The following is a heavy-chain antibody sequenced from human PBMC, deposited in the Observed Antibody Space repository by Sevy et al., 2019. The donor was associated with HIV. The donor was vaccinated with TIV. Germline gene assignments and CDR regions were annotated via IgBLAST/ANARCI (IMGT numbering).Heavy chain of an antibody. CDR2: IKSKSEGGTT. CDR3: TNNRGYCIDGVCXEYFDS. J-gene: IGHJ4*02. V-gene: IGHV3-15*01. CDR1: GFTFSNAW. D-gene: IGHD2-8*01. Sequence: GGSLRLSCGASGFTFSNAWMTWVRQAPGKGLEWVGRIKSKSEGGTTDYAAPVKGRFTISRDDSKNTLYLQMNSLKSDDTAVYYXTNNRGYCIDGVCXEYFDSXXQGTLVTVSS.